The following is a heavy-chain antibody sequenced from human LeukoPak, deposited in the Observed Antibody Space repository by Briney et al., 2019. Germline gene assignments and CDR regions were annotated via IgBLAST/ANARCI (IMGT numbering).Heavy chain of an antibody. CDR3: ARNGGSGTYYDGSFDY. CDR1: GGSISSYY. Sequence: PSETLSLTCTVSGGSISSYYWSWIRQSAGKGLEWIGRIYTSGSTNYNPSLKSRVAMSVDTSKNQFSLKLSSVTAADTAVYYCARNGGSGTYYDGSFDYWGQGTLVTVSS. CDR2: IYTSGST. J-gene: IGHJ4*02. V-gene: IGHV4-4*07. D-gene: IGHD1-26*01.